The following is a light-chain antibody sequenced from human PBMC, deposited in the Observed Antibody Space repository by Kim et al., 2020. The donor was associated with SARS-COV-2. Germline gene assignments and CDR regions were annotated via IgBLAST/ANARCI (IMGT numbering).Light chain of an antibody. CDR3: QQYGSSPWT. J-gene: IGKJ1*01. CDR2: GAS. CDR1: QSVSSSY. Sequence: EIVLTQSPGTLSLSPGERATLSCRASQSVSSSYLAWYQQKPGQAPRLLIYGASSRATGIPDRFSRSGSGTDFTLTISRLEPEDFAVYYCQQYGSSPWTFGQGTKLEI. V-gene: IGKV3-20*01.